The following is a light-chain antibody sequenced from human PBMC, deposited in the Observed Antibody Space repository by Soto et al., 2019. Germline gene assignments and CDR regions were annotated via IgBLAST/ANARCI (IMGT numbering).Light chain of an antibody. V-gene: IGKV1-5*01. CDR3: QQYNSYPIT. J-gene: IGKJ5*01. Sequence: EIQMTQSPSPLSASVGDRVTITCRASQSISSWLAWYQQKPGKAPKLLIYDASSLESGVPSRFSGSGSGTEFTLTISSLQPDDFATYYCQQYNSYPITFGQGTRLEIK. CDR1: QSISSW. CDR2: DAS.